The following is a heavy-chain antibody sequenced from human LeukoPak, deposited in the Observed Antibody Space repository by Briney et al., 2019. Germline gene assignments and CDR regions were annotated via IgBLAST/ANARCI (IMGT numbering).Heavy chain of an antibody. J-gene: IGHJ4*02. CDR2: IYTTGTI. D-gene: IGHD2-21*02. V-gene: IGHV3-53*01. Sequence: PGGSLRLSCAASRFSVNTNYMSWVRQAPGKGLEWVSVIYTTGTIYYADSVKGRFTISRDISKNEVYLQMNSLRAEDTAVYYCARGMTAIDYWGQGTLVTVSS. CDR3: ARGMTAIDY. CDR1: RFSVNTNY.